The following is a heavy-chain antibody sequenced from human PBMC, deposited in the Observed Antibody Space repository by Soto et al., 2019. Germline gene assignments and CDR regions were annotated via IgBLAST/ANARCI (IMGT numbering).Heavy chain of an antibody. CDR1: GFTFSSYW. J-gene: IGHJ2*01. CDR2: INSDGSST. Sequence: EVQLVESGGGLVQPGGSLRLSCAASGFTFSSYWMHWVRQAPGKGLVWVSRINSDGSSTSYADSVKGRFTISRDNAKNTLYLQMNSLRAADTAVYYCARGGRLNLYCALWGRGTLFTVSS. V-gene: IGHV3-74*01. CDR3: ARGGRLNLYCAL. D-gene: IGHD1-26*01.